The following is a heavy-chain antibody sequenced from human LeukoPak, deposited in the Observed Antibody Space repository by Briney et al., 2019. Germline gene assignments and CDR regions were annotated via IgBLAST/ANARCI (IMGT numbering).Heavy chain of an antibody. D-gene: IGHD3-10*01. Sequence: SVKVSCKATGGTFSSYAISWVRQAPGQGLEWMGRIIPILGIANYAQKFQGRVTITADKSTSTAYMELSSLRSEDTAVYYCARDEKFHSGSYYKRGYYYYGMDVWGQGTTVTVSS. CDR3: ARDEKFHSGSYYKRGYYYYGMDV. J-gene: IGHJ6*02. CDR2: IIPILGIA. V-gene: IGHV1-69*04. CDR1: GGTFSSYA.